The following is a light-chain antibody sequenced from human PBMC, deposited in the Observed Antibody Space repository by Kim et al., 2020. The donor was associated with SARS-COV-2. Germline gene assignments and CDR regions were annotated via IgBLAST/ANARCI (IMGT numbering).Light chain of an antibody. V-gene: IGLV3-25*03. J-gene: IGLJ3*02. CDR3: QSADSSGTAV. CDR2: KDS. CDR1: ALPKQY. Sequence: SYELTQSPSVSVSPGQTARITCPGDALPKQYAYWYQQKPGQAPVLVIYKDSERPSGIPERFSGSSSGTTVTLTISGVQAEDEADYYCQSADSSGTAVFGG.